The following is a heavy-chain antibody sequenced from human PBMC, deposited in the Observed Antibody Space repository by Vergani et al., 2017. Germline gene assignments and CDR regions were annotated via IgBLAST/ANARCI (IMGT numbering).Heavy chain of an antibody. D-gene: IGHD3-10*01. J-gene: IGHJ4*02. V-gene: IGHV3-23*01. Sequence: EVQLLESGGGLVQPGGSLRLTCAASEFTFSNYAMNWVRQAPGKGLEWVSGTRGSGVGAYYTVSVKGRFTISRDNSKNMLFLQMNNLRTEDTAICYCAKQYFVSGNYLFDYWGKGTLVTVSS. CDR3: AKQYFVSGNYLFDY. CDR2: TRGSGVGA. CDR1: EFTFSNYA.